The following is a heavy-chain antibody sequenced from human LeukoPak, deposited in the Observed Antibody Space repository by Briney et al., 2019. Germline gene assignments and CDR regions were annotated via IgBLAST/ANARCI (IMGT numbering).Heavy chain of an antibody. D-gene: IGHD6-13*01. CDR2: ISSSSSYI. CDR1: GFTLSSYS. J-gene: IGHJ3*02. Sequence: PGGSLRLSCAASGFTLSSYSMNWVRQAPGKGLEWVSSISSSSSYIYYADSVKGRFTISRDNAKNSLYLQMNSLRAEDTAVYYCARVIAAAGDDAFDIWGQGTMVTVSS. V-gene: IGHV3-21*01. CDR3: ARVIAAAGDDAFDI.